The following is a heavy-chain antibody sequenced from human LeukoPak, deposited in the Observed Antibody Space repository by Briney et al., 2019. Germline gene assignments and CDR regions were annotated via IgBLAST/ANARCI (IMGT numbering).Heavy chain of an antibody. CDR3: ARRPVVRGSPPARSGWFDP. D-gene: IGHD1-26*01. J-gene: IGHJ5*02. Sequence: SETLSLTCTVSGGSISSYYWSWIRQPPGKGLEWIGEINHSGSTNYNPSLKSRVTISVDTSKNQFSLKLSSVTAADTAVYYCARRPVVRGSPPARSGWFDPWGQGTLVTVSS. CDR1: GGSISSYY. V-gene: IGHV4-34*01. CDR2: INHSGST.